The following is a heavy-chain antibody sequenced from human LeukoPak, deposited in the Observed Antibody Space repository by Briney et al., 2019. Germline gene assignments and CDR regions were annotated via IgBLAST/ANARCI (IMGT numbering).Heavy chain of an antibody. CDR2: ISSGSTTK. CDR1: GFTFSNYR. D-gene: IGHD4-17*01. J-gene: IGHJ4*02. Sequence: GGSLRLSCVASGFTFSNYRMNWVRQAPGKGLEWVAYISSGSTTKYYADSVKGRFTISRDNAKNSLYLQMNSLRAEDTAVYYCVRDISSTVTTVWGQGTLVTVSS. CDR3: VRDISSTVTTV. V-gene: IGHV3-48*01.